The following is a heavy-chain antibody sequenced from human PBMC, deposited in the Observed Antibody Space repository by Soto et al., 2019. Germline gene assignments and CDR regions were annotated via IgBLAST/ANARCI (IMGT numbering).Heavy chain of an antibody. CDR1: GGSISSGDYY. CDR3: AGENGVGP. V-gene: IGHV4-30-4*01. Sequence: QVQLQESGPGLVKPSQTLSLTCTVSGGSISSGDYYWSWIRQPPGKGLEWIGYIYDSGSTYYNSYIKIRVNITLDTSKNQFALNLTSVTAADTAVYYCAGENGVGPWGQGTLVTVSS. CDR2: IYDSGST. J-gene: IGHJ5*02. D-gene: IGHD4-17*01.